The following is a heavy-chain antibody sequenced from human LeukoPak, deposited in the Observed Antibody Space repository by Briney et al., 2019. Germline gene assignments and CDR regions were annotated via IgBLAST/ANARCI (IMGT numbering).Heavy chain of an antibody. CDR3: ARVRRLLWFGELSYNWFDP. Sequence: ASVKVSCKASGYTFTSYDINWVRQATGQGLEWMGWMNPNSGNTGYAQKFQGRVTMTRNTSISTAYMELSSLRSEDTAVYYCARVRRLLWFGELSYNWFDPWGQGTLVTVSS. V-gene: IGHV1-8*01. D-gene: IGHD3-10*01. CDR2: MNPNSGNT. J-gene: IGHJ5*02. CDR1: GYTFTSYD.